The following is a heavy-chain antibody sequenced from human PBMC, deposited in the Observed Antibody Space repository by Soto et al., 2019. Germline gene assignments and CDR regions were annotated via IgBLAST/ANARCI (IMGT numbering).Heavy chain of an antibody. D-gene: IGHD3-10*01. CDR3: SRAKISGNY. Sequence: QVQLVKSGAEVKKAGSSVKVSCKTSGGTFNSYAISWVRQAPGQGLEWMGGIIPIFGTANYAQKFQGRLTITAGASTSTAYMELSSWRSEDTAVYYCSRAKISGNYWGQGPLVTVSS. CDR1: GGTFNSYA. V-gene: IGHV1-69*12. J-gene: IGHJ4*02. CDR2: IIPIFGTA.